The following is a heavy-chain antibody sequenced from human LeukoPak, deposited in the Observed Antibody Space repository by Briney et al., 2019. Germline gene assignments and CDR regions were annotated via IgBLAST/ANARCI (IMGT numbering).Heavy chain of an antibody. J-gene: IGHJ4*02. D-gene: IGHD4-11*01. CDR2: IKQDGSEK. CDR3: ARAYSNPGG. Sequence: GGSLRLSCTASGLSLNNYAMSWVRQAPGKGLEWVANIKQDGSEKYYVDSVRGRFTISRDNAKNSLYLQMNSLRAEDTAVYYCARAYSNPGGWGQGTLVTVSS. V-gene: IGHV3-7*01. CDR1: GLSLNNYA.